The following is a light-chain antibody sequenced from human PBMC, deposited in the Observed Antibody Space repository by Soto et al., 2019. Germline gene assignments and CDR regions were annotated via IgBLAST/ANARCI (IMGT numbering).Light chain of an antibody. CDR3: QKYNGAPPFT. CDR2: GAS. CDR1: QGISKY. J-gene: IGKJ3*01. Sequence: DIQMTQSPSSLSASVGDRVTITCRASQGISKYLAWYQQKAGKVPKLLIYGASTLHSGVPSRFGGTGSGTDFTLTINSLQPEDVATYYCQKYNGAPPFTFGPGTKVEIK. V-gene: IGKV1-27*01.